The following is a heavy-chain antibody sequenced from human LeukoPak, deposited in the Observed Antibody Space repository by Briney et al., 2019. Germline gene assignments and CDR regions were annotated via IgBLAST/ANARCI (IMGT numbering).Heavy chain of an antibody. J-gene: IGHJ6*02. CDR2: IYYSGST. CDR1: GGSISSGGYY. Sequence: PSETLSLTCTVSGGSISSGGYYWSWIRQHPGKGLEWIGYIYYSGSTYYNPSLKSRVTISVDTSKNQFSLKLSSVTAADTAVYYCAGAPFSGSFPNYYYYYGMDVWGQGTTVTVSS. D-gene: IGHD1-26*01. CDR3: AGAPFSGSFPNYYYYYGMDV. V-gene: IGHV4-31*03.